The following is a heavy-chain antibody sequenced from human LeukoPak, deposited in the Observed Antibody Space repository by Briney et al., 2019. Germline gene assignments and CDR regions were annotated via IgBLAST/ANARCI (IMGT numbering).Heavy chain of an antibody. CDR2: IYAGNSDA. J-gene: IGHJ4*02. Sequence: GESLKISCQGVGYIFTTSWIGWVRQLPGKGLEWMAIIYAGNSDAKYSPSFQGQVSISTDRSISTAYLQWSSLKASDTAKYYCAIFNPPDGRVYWGQGTLVTVSS. D-gene: IGHD5-24*01. V-gene: IGHV5-51*01. CDR1: GYIFTTSW. CDR3: AIFNPPDGRVY.